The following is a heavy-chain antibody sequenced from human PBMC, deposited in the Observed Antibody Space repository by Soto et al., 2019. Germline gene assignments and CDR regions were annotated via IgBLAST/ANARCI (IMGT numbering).Heavy chain of an antibody. CDR3: ARALLTGCSGGSCYWPLYYYYGMDV. J-gene: IGHJ6*02. CDR1: GYTFTSYA. V-gene: IGHV1-3*01. CDR2: INAGNGNT. Sequence: ASVKVSCKASGYTFTSYAMHWVRQAPGQRLEWMGWINAGNGNTKYSQKFQGRVTITRDTSASTAYMELSSLRSEDTAVYYCARALLTGCSGGSCYWPLYYYYGMDVWGQGTTVTVSS. D-gene: IGHD2-15*01.